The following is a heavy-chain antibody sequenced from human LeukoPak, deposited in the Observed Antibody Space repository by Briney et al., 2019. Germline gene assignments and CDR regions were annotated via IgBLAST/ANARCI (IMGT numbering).Heavy chain of an antibody. CDR1: GYSFTNYW. D-gene: IGHD6-6*01. Sequence: GESLKISCKGSGYSFTNYWIGWVRQMPGKGLEWVGLIYPGDSDTRYSPSFQGQVTISADKSISTAYLQWSSLKASDTAMYYCARHIVNLGSSSGVFDYWGQGTLVTVSS. CDR2: IYPGDSDT. J-gene: IGHJ4*02. V-gene: IGHV5-51*01. CDR3: ARHIVNLGSSSGVFDY.